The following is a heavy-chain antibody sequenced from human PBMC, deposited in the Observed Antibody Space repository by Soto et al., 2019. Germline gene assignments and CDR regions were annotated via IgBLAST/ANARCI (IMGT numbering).Heavy chain of an antibody. CDR2: VYYSGAT. V-gene: IGHV4-30-4*01. CDR3: ATTNVDYSYDSVS. D-gene: IGHD3-22*01. Sequence: QVQLQESGPGLVKPSETLSLTCTVSGDSINNYDHFWTWIRRKPGEGLEWIGYVYYSGATYYSPSLKTRVSRSLHKSQNFFSLQLTSVTAADSDVYSCATTNVDYSYDSVSWGQGTLVTVSS. CDR1: GDSINNYDHF. J-gene: IGHJ5*02.